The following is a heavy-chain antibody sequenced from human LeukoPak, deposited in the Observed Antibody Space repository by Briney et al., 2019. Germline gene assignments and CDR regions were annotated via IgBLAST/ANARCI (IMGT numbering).Heavy chain of an antibody. Sequence: SETLSLTCAVSGGSFSGYYWSWIRQPPGKGLEWIGEINHSGSTNYNPSLKSRVTISVDTSKNQFSLKLSSVTAADTAVYYCARELWSGYYIDYWGQGTLVTVSS. CDR3: ARELWSGYYIDY. V-gene: IGHV4-34*01. D-gene: IGHD3-3*01. CDR2: INHSGST. J-gene: IGHJ4*02. CDR1: GGSFSGYY.